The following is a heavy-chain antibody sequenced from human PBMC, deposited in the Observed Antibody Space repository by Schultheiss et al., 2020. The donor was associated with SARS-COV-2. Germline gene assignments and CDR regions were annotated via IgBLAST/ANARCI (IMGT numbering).Heavy chain of an antibody. CDR2: IYTSGST. V-gene: IGHV4-61*02. D-gene: IGHD3-16*01. J-gene: IGHJ6*03. Sequence: SETLSLTCTVSGGSISSGSYYWSWIRQPAGKGLEWIGRIYTSGSTNYNPSLKSRVTISVDTSKNQFSLKLSSVTAADTAVYYCARDQGAYYYYMDVWGKGTTVTVSS. CDR3: ARDQGAYYYYMDV. CDR1: GGSISSGSYY.